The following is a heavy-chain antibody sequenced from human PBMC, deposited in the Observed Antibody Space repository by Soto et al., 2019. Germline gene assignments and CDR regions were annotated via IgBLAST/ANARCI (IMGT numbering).Heavy chain of an antibody. J-gene: IGHJ4*02. Sequence: ETLSLTCAVYGGSFSGYYWSWIRQPPGKGLEWIGEINHSGSTNYNPSLKSRVTISVDTSKNQFSLKLSSVTAADTAVYYCARGRLYYYGSGIGYWGQGTLVTVSS. V-gene: IGHV4-34*01. CDR3: ARGRLYYYGSGIGY. CDR2: INHSGST. CDR1: GGSFSGYY. D-gene: IGHD3-10*01.